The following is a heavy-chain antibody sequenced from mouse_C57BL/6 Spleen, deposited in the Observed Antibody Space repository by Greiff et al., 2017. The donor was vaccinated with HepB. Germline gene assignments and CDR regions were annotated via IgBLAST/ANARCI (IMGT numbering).Heavy chain of an antibody. Sequence: VKLMESGAELVRPGTSVKMSCKASGYTFTNYWIGWAKQRPGHGLEWIGDIYPGGGYTNYNEKFKGKATLTADKSSSTAYMQFSSLTSEDSAIYYCANYGSSRGFAYWGQGTLVTVSA. CDR2: IYPGGGYT. CDR1: GYTFTNYW. CDR3: ANYGSSRGFAY. J-gene: IGHJ3*01. V-gene: IGHV1-63*01. D-gene: IGHD1-1*01.